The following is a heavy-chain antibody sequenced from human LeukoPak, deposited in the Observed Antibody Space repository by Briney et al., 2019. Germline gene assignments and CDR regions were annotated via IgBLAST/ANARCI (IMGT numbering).Heavy chain of an antibody. Sequence: SETLSLTCTVSGGSISSYYWSWIRQPPGKGLEWIGSVYHSGSTYFNPSLKSRVTISVDTSKNQFSLKLYFVTAADTAVYYCARRGTSGSYSRDHWGQGTLVTVSA. J-gene: IGHJ4*02. CDR2: VYHSGST. CDR1: GGSISSYY. V-gene: IGHV4-59*05. CDR3: ARRGTSGSYSRDH. D-gene: IGHD3-10*01.